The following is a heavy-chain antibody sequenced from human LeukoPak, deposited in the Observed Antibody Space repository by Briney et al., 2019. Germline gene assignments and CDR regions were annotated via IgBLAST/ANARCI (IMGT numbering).Heavy chain of an antibody. CDR1: GYTFTSYD. D-gene: IGHD1-26*01. J-gene: IGHJ4*02. CDR2: MNPNSGNT. V-gene: IGHV1-8*01. Sequence: ASVKVSCQASGYTFTSYDINWVRQATGQGLEWMGWMNPNSGNTGYAQKFQGRVTMTRNTSISTAYMELSSLRSEDTAVYYCARRVGAPNQFDYWGQGTLVTVSS. CDR3: ARRVGAPNQFDY.